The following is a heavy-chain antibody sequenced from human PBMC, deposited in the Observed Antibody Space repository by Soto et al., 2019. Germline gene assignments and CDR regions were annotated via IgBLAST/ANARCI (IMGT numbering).Heavy chain of an antibody. CDR3: ARERAVAGSFDF. V-gene: IGHV4-59*01. CDR1: GGSISSYY. CDR2: IYYTGNT. J-gene: IGHJ4*02. D-gene: IGHD6-19*01. Sequence: SETLSLTCTVSGGSISSYYWSWIRQPPGKGLEWIGYIYYTGNTNNNPSLKSRVTISVDTSKNQFSLKLSSVTAADTAVYYCARERAVAGSFDFWGQGMLVTVSS.